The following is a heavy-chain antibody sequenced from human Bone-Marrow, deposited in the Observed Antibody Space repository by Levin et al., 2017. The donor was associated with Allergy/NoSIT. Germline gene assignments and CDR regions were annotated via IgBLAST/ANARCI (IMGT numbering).Heavy chain of an antibody. CDR2: ISSSGSTI. CDR1: GFTFSSYE. CDR3: ARERTPYYYYGMDV. D-gene: IGHD2-15*01. J-gene: IGHJ6*02. Sequence: GGSLRLSCAASGFTFSSYEMNWVRQAPGKGLEWVSYISSSGSTIYYADSVKGRFTISRDNAKNSLYVEMNSLRAEDTAVYYCARERTPYYYYGMDVWGQGTTVTVSS. V-gene: IGHV3-48*03.